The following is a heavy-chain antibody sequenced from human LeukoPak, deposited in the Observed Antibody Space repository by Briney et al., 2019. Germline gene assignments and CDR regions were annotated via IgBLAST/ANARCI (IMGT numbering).Heavy chain of an antibody. CDR3: AREVMMWYSLNRNYGMDV. V-gene: IGHV1-46*01. CDR2: INPSGGST. CDR1: VYTFTRYY. Sequence: ASVKVSCKASVYTFTRYYMHWVRQPPGQGREWMGIINPSGGSTSYAQKFQGRVTMTRDTSTSTVYMELSSLRSEDTAVYYCAREVMMWYSLNRNYGMDVWGQGTTVTVSS. J-gene: IGHJ6*02. D-gene: IGHD2-15*01.